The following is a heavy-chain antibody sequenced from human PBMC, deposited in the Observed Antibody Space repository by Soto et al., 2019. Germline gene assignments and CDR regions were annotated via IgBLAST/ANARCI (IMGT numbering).Heavy chain of an antibody. D-gene: IGHD3-22*01. Sequence: GESLKISCTASGFTFGDYAMSWFRQAPGKGLEWVGFIRSKAYGGTTEYAASVKGRFTISRDDSKSIAHLQMNSLKTEDTAVYYCTRAEGTYYYDSSGYYLDYWGQGTLVTVSS. V-gene: IGHV3-49*03. CDR2: IRSKAYGGTT. CDR3: TRAEGTYYYDSSGYYLDY. CDR1: GFTFGDYA. J-gene: IGHJ4*02.